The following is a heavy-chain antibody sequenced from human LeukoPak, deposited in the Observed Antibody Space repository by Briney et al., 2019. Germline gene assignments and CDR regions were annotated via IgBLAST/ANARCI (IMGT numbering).Heavy chain of an antibody. CDR3: ASLLYSGSYFFNY. V-gene: IGHV4-34*01. D-gene: IGHD1-26*01. J-gene: IGHJ4*02. Sequence: SEALSLTCAVYGGSFSGYYWSWIRQPPGKGLEWIGEINHSGSTNYNPSLKSRVTISVDTSKNQFSLKLSSVTAADTAVYYCASLLYSGSYFFNYWGQGTLVTVSS. CDR2: INHSGST. CDR1: GGSFSGYY.